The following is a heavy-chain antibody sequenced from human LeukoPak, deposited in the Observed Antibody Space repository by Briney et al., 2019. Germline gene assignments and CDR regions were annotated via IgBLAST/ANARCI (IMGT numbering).Heavy chain of an antibody. CDR1: GFTFSSYG. CDR2: IRYDGSNK. D-gene: IGHD3-3*01. CDR3: ARARNYDFFVDHDAFDI. J-gene: IGHJ3*02. Sequence: GGSLRLSCAASGFTFSSYGMHWVRQAPGKGLEWVAFIRYDGSNKYYADSVKGRFTISRDNSKNTLYLQMNSLRAEDTAVYYCARARNYDFFVDHDAFDIWGQGTMVTVSS. V-gene: IGHV3-30*02.